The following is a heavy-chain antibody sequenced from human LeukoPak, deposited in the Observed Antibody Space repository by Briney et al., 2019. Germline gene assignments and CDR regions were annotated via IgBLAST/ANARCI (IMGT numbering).Heavy chain of an antibody. CDR1: GDSINRNNYY. J-gene: IGHJ5*02. Sequence: PWETLSLTCTGSGDSINRNNYYWGWIRQPPGKGLEWIGSIYYSGTTYYNPSLKSRVTISVDTSKNQFSLKLSSVTAADTAVYYCARQGDCSSTSCYSHWFDPWGQGTLVTVSS. CDR2: IYYSGTT. D-gene: IGHD2-2*01. CDR3: ARQGDCSSTSCYSHWFDP. V-gene: IGHV4-39*07.